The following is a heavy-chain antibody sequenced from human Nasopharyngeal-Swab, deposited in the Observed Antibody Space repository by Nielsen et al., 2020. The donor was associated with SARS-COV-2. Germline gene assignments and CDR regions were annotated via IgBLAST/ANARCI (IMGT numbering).Heavy chain of an antibody. CDR1: GFTFGTYW. V-gene: IGHV3-74*01. Sequence: GESLKISCAASGFTFGTYWMHWVRQAPGKGLEWVSRINSDGSSTGDADSVKGRFTVSRHNAKNTLYLQMNSLRAEDTAVYYCARGYAAMGFFDYWGQGTLVTVSS. CDR2: INSDGSST. D-gene: IGHD2-2*01. J-gene: IGHJ4*02. CDR3: ARGYAAMGFFDY.